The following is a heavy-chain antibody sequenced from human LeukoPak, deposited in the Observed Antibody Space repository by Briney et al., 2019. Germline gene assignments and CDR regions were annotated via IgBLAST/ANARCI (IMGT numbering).Heavy chain of an antibody. CDR2: INSNSGRT. J-gene: IGHJ4*02. CDR1: GYTFTDYY. Sequence: ASVKVSCKASGYTFTDYYLHWVRQAPGQGLEWMGWINSNSGRTHYIQDFQGRVTITRDTSISTAYMEVSRLRSDDTAVYYCARVGGYYFPSDYWGQGTLVTVSS. V-gene: IGHV1-2*02. CDR3: ARVGGYYFPSDY. D-gene: IGHD2-15*01.